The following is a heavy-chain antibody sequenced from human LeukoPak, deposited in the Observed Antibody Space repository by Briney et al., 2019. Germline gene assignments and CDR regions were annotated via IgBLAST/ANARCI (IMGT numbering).Heavy chain of an antibody. Sequence: PGRSLRLSCAATGFTFSNYAIHWGRQAQGKGLEWVAFISDDGSRQYYADSVKGRFTISSDNSKNTPDLQMNGLRAEDTGVYYCVKDRTVTYTLDYWARGTLVTVSS. J-gene: IGHJ4*02. CDR1: GFTFSNYA. V-gene: IGHV3-30*04. CDR3: VKDRTVTYTLDY. D-gene: IGHD2-2*02. CDR2: ISDDGSRQ.